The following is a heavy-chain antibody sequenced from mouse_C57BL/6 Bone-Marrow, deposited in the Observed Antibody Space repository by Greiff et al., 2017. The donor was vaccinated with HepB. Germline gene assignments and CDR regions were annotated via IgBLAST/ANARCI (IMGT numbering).Heavy chain of an antibody. CDR3: ARAYYSNYEAMDY. J-gene: IGHJ4*01. V-gene: IGHV1-53*01. CDR2: INPNNGGT. CDR1: GYTFTSYW. D-gene: IGHD2-5*01. Sequence: VQLQQPGAELVMPGASVKLSCKASGYTFTSYWMHWVKQSHGKSLEWIGYINPNNGGTSYNQKFKSKATLTVDKPSSTAYMQLSSLTSEDSAVYYCARAYYSNYEAMDYWGQGTSVTVSS.